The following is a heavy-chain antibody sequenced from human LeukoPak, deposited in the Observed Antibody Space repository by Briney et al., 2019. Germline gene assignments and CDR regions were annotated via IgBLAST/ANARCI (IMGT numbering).Heavy chain of an antibody. V-gene: IGHV1-18*01. CDR2: ISAYNGNT. J-gene: IGHJ6*03. D-gene: IGHD4-17*01. CDR3: ARGTTLTTLPYYYYFIDV. Sequence: SVKVSCKASGYTFTSYGISWVRQAPGQGLEWMGWISAYNGNTNYAQKLQGRVTMTTDTSTSTAYMELRSLRSDDTAVYYCARGTTLTTLPYYYYFIDVWGKGTTVTISS. CDR1: GYTFTSYG.